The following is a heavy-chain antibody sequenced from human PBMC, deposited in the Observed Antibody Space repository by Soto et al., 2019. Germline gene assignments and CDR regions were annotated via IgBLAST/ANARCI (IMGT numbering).Heavy chain of an antibody. CDR2: INYNGGIT. Sequence: GGSLRLSCSASGFPFSNHAMHWVRQAPGKGLEYVSAINYNGGITYYVDSVKGRFTISRDNSKNTLYLQMSSLKVEDTAMYHCVTWGGIEARNLDHWGQGTLVTVSS. CDR1: GFPFSNHA. J-gene: IGHJ4*02. D-gene: IGHD6-6*01. V-gene: IGHV3-64D*06. CDR3: VTWGGIEARNLDH.